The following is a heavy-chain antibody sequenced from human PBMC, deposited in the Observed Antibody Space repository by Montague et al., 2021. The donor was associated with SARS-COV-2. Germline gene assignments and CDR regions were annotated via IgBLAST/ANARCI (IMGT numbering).Heavy chain of an antibody. CDR3: TREGYQVLWSDYYYCGMDV. D-gene: IGHD2-2*01. CDR1: GGSFSGYY. V-gene: IGHV4-34*01. CDR2: INHSGST. J-gene: IGHJ6*02. Sequence: SETLSLTCAVYGGSFSGYYWSWIRQPPGKGLEWIGEINHSGSTXXXPSXXXRVTISVDTSKNQFSLKLSSVTAADTAVYYCTREGYQVLWSDYYYCGMDVWGQGTTVTVSS.